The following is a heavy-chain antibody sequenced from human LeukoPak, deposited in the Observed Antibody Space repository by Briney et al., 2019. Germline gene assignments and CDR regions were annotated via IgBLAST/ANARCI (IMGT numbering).Heavy chain of an antibody. Sequence: GGSLRLSCAASGFSVGSNYMSWVRQAPGKGLEWVSVIYSGGSTNYADSVKGRFTISRDNSKNTLYLQMNSLRAEDTAVYYCAREGYYDSSGQDWGQGTLVTVSS. CDR2: IYSGGST. CDR3: AREGYYDSSGQD. D-gene: IGHD3-22*01. J-gene: IGHJ4*02. V-gene: IGHV3-53*01. CDR1: GFSVGSNY.